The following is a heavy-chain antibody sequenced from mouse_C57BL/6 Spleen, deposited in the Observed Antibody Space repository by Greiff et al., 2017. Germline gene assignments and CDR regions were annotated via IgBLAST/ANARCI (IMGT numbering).Heavy chain of an antibody. Sequence: QVQLQQPGAELVRPGTSVKLSCKASGYTFTSYWMHWVKQRPGQGLEWIGVIDPSDSYTNYNQKFKGKATLTVDTSSSTAYMQLSSLTSEDSAVYYCARGSNPYFDYWGQGTTLTVSS. CDR1: GYTFTSYW. D-gene: IGHD2-5*01. J-gene: IGHJ2*01. CDR2: IDPSDSYT. V-gene: IGHV1-59*01. CDR3: ARGSNPYFDY.